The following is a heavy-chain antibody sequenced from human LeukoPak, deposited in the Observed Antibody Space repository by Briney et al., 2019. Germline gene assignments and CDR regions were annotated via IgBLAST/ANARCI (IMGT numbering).Heavy chain of an antibody. CDR3: ARDFAGYSGYESGYYYYGMDV. CDR1: GFAFSSYA. J-gene: IGHJ6*02. V-gene: IGHV3-30-3*01. D-gene: IGHD5-12*01. Sequence: PGRSLRLSCTASGFAFSSYAMHWVRQAPGKGLEWVAVISYEGSNKYYADSVKGRFTISRDNAKNSLYLQMNSLRAEDTAVYYCARDFAGYSGYESGYYYYGMDVWGQGTTVTVSS. CDR2: ISYEGSNK.